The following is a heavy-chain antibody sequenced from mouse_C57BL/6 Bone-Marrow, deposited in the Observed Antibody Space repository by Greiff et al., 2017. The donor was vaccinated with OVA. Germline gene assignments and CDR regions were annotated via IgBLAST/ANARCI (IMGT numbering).Heavy chain of an antibody. CDR2: IYPRSGNT. J-gene: IGHJ3*01. D-gene: IGHD1-1*01. V-gene: IGHV1-81*01. CDR3: ARDPFYYGSSYRFAY. Sequence: VQLQQSGAELARPGASVKLSCKASGYTFTSYGISWVKQRTGQGLEWIGEIYPRSGNTYYNEKFKGKATLTADKSSSTAYMELRSLTSEDSAVYFCARDPFYYGSSYRFAYWGQGTLVTVSA. CDR1: GYTFTSYG.